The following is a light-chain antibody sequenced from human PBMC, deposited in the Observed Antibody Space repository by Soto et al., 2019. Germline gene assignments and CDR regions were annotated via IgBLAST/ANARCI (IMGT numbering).Light chain of an antibody. V-gene: IGKV3-20*01. CDR1: QSVSSNS. CDR2: GAS. Sequence: EIVLTQSPGTLSLSPGEGDTLSCRASQSVSSNSLAWYQQKPGQAPRLLIYGASTRATGIPDRFSGSGSGTDFTLTSNRLEPEDFAVYYWQQYGSSPLTFGGGTKVEIK. CDR3: QQYGSSPLT. J-gene: IGKJ4*01.